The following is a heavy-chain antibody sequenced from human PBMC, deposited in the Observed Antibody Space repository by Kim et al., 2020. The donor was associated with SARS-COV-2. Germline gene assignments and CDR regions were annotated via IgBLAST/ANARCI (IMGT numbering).Heavy chain of an antibody. J-gene: IGHJ5*01. D-gene: IGHD2-21*02. CDR3: ATTAAAPGNS. V-gene: IGHV3-7*01. CDR2: IDQDGNAK. CDR1: GFTLTSIW. Sequence: GGSLSLSCAASGFTLTSIWMAWVRQAPGKGLEWVANIDQDGNAKYYVDSVKGRITISRDNADKPLYLQMTSLRVEETAVYFCATTAAAPGNSWDEGTLVTDSS.